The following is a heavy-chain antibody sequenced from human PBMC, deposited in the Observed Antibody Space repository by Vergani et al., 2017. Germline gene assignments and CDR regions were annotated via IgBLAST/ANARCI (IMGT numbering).Heavy chain of an antibody. CDR3: TAEKEVAVYYSYYHMDV. J-gene: IGHJ6*03. V-gene: IGHV3-15*01. Sequence: EVHLVESGGVVVQPGGSLRLSCAASEFTFSDVWMSWVRQAPGKGLEWVARIKSNADGGSADYAASVKGRFIISRDDSKNFLYLQMNSLKIEDTALYFCTAEKEVAVYYSYYHMDVWGKGTTVTVSS. D-gene: IGHD2-21*01. CDR2: IKSNADGGSA. CDR1: EFTFSDVW.